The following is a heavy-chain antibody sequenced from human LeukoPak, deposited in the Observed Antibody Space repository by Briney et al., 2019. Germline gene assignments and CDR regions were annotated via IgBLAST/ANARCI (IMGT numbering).Heavy chain of an antibody. J-gene: IGHJ5*02. V-gene: IGHV4-61*02. D-gene: IGHD4-23*01. Sequence: SETLSLTCTVSGGSISSGDYYWSWIRQPAGKGLEWIGRIYTSGSTNYNPSLKSRVTISVDTSKNQFSLKLSSVTAADTAVYYCARGIDRWDPWGQGTLVTVSS. CDR1: GGSISSGDYY. CDR3: ARGIDRWDP. CDR2: IYTSGST.